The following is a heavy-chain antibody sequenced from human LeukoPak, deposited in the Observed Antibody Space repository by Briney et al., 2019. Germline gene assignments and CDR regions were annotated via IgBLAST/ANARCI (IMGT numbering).Heavy chain of an antibody. J-gene: IGHJ4*02. Sequence: GGSLRLSCAASGFTFSDYYVTWIRQAPGKGLEWVPYISSSGSAIYYADSVKGRFTISRDYAKNSLYLQMNSLRAEDTAVYYCATLGRNYFDSWGQGTLVTVSS. CDR2: ISSSGSAI. CDR1: GFTFSDYY. D-gene: IGHD2-15*01. V-gene: IGHV3-11*01. CDR3: ATLGRNYFDS.